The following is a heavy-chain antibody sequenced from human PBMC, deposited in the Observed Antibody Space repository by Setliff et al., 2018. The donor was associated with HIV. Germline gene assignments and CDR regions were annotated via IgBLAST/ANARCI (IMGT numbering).Heavy chain of an antibody. CDR1: GSSISSGSYY. D-gene: IGHD3-22*01. CDR3: ARGNNGYYYDSSGYYH. Sequence: SETLSLTCTVSGSSISSGSYYWSWIRQPAGKGLEWIGHIYTSGSTNYNPSLKSRVTISVDTSKNQFSLKLSSVTAADTAVYYCARGNNGYYYDSSGYYHWGQGTLVTVSS. J-gene: IGHJ5*02. V-gene: IGHV4-61*09. CDR2: IYTSGST.